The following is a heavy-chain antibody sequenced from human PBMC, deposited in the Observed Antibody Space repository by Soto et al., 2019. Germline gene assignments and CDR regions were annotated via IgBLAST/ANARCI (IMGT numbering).Heavy chain of an antibody. J-gene: IGHJ4*02. CDR3: AHKNVYSYGSYFFDY. CDR2: IFSNDDK. CDR1: GFSLTTTTVG. V-gene: IGHV2-5*01. D-gene: IGHD3-16*01. Sequence: GSGPTLVNPTQTLTLTCTFSGFSLTTTTVGVGWVRQPPGKALEWLALIFSNDDKRYSPSLKNRLTITKDTSKNQVVLTMTDMDPVDTATYYCAHKNVYSYGSYFFDYWGQGTLVTVSS.